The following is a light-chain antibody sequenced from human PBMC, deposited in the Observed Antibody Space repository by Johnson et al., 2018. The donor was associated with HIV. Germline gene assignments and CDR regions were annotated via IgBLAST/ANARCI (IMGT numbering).Light chain of an antibody. CDR3: QSYDSSLSVL. Sequence: SVLTQPPSVSGAPGQRVTISCTGSSSNIGAGYDVHWYQHLPGTAPKLLIYGNSNRPSGVPDRFSGTKSGTSASLAITGLQAEDEAGYYCQSYDSSLSVLFGTGTKVTVL. CDR2: GNS. J-gene: IGLJ1*01. CDR1: SSNIGAGYD. V-gene: IGLV1-40*01.